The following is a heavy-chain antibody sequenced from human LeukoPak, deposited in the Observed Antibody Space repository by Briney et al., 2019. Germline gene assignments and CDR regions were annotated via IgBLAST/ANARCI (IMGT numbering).Heavy chain of an antibody. CDR3: AKDKLDIVATITIGYFDY. V-gene: IGHV3-9*01. D-gene: IGHD5-12*01. CDR1: GFTFDDYA. Sequence: PGGSLRPSCAASGFTFDDYAMHWVRQAPGKGLEWVSGISWNSGSIGYADSVKGRFTISRDNAKNSLYLQMNSLRAEDTALYYCAKDKLDIVATITIGYFDYWGQGTLVTVSS. CDR2: ISWNSGSI. J-gene: IGHJ4*02.